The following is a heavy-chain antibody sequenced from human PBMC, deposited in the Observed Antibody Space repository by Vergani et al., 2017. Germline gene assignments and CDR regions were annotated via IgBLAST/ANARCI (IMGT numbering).Heavy chain of an antibody. D-gene: IGHD1-26*01. V-gene: IGHV1-69*01. CDR2: IIPIFGTA. CDR1: GGTFSSYA. CDR3: ARGGDSGSYSSKYYYYYYMDV. Sequence: QVQLVQSGAEVKKPGSSVKVSCKASGGTFSSYAISWVRQAPGQGLEWMGGIIPIFGTANYAQKFQGRVTITADESPSTAYMELSSLRSEDTAVYYCARGGDSGSYSSKYYYYYYMDVWGKGTTVTVSS. J-gene: IGHJ6*03.